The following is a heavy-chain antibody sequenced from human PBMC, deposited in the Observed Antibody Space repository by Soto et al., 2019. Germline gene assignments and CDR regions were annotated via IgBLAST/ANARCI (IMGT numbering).Heavy chain of an antibody. D-gene: IGHD3-16*02. V-gene: IGHV3-30-3*01. J-gene: IGHJ3*02. CDR2: VFYDGNKQ. CDR3: ARHMITFGGVMVERDAFDI. Sequence: QVQLVESGGGVVQPGRSLRLSCTTSGFIFNTYVMNWVRQAPGKGLQWVAGVFYDGNKQYYADSVKGRFTISRDSSRNTVYLQMNSLRPEDTAVYYCARHMITFGGVMVERDAFDIWGQGTMVTISS. CDR1: GFIFNTYV.